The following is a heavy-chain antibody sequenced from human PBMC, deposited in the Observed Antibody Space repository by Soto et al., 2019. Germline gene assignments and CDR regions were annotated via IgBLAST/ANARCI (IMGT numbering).Heavy chain of an antibody. D-gene: IGHD3-10*01. CDR1: GFTFSSYW. V-gene: IGHV3-74*01. Sequence: HPWGSLRLSCAASGFTFSSYWMHWVRQAPGKGLVWVSRINSDGSSTSYADSVKGRFTISRDNAKNTLYLQMNSLRAEDTAVYYCARSFHPSYGSGSYYTYYFDYWGQGTLVTVSS. CDR2: INSDGSST. CDR3: ARSFHPSYGSGSYYTYYFDY. J-gene: IGHJ4*02.